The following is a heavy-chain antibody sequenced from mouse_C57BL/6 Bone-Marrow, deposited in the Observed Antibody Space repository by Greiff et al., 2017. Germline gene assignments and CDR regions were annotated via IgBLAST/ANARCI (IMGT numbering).Heavy chain of an antibody. CDR1: GFTFSDYG. CDR2: ISSGSSTI. Sequence: EVKVEESGGGLVKPGGSLKLSCAASGFTFSDYGMHWVRQAPEKGLEWVAYISSGSSTIYYADTVKGRFTISRDNAKNTLFLQMTSLRSEVTAMYYCARPWFAYWGQGTLVTVSA. V-gene: IGHV5-17*01. CDR3: ARPWFAY. J-gene: IGHJ3*01.